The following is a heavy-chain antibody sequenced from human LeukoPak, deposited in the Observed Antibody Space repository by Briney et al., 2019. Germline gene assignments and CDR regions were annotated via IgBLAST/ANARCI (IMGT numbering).Heavy chain of an antibody. CDR3: ARGLWYDILTGWYPEFDY. CDR1: GFTFSSYW. J-gene: IGHJ4*02. V-gene: IGHV3-7*01. Sequence: PGGSLRLSCAASGFTFSSYWMSWVRQAPGKGLEWVANIKQDGSEKYYVDSVKGRFTISRDNAKNSLYLQMNSLRAEDTAVYYCARGLWYDILTGWYPEFDYWGQGTLVTVSS. D-gene: IGHD3-9*01. CDR2: IKQDGSEK.